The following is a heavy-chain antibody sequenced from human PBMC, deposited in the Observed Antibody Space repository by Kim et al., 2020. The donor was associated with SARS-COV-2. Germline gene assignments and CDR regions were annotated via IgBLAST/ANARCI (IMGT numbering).Heavy chain of an antibody. CDR2: ICSNGSSK. V-gene: IGHV3-64D*06. CDR3: VKDGVRLCGGSCYEDY. CDR1: GFTFSSYA. D-gene: IGHD2-15*01. J-gene: IGHJ4*02. Sequence: GGSLRLSCSASGFTFSSYAMHWVRQAPGKGLECVSAICSNGSSKYYADSVKGRFTISRDNSKNTLYLQMSSLRAEDTAVYYCVKDGVRLCGGSCYEDYWGEGALVTASS.